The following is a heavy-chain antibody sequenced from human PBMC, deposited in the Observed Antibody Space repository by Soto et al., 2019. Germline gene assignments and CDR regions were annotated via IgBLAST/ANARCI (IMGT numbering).Heavy chain of an antibody. Sequence: QVPLVQSGAEVKKPGSSVTVSCKASGGTFSSYAIHWVRQAPGQGLEWMGGIIPMYGPAKYAQRFQGRVTITADESTATVYTELTSRTSQATAVYYCAIGPTMVRGVIDNWFDPWGHGTLVTVSS. CDR2: IIPMYGPA. CDR1: GGTFSSYA. V-gene: IGHV1-69*01. J-gene: IGHJ5*02. CDR3: AIGPTMVRGVIDNWFDP. D-gene: IGHD3-10*01.